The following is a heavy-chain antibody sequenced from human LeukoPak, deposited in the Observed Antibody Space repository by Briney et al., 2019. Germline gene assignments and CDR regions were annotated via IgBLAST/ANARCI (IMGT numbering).Heavy chain of an antibody. CDR2: IYYSGST. V-gene: IGHV4-59*11. D-gene: IGHD7-27*01. CDR3: ARSVPPHWGLTP. J-gene: IGHJ5*02. Sequence: SETLSLTCTVSGGSISSHYWSWLRQPPGKGLEWIGFIYYSGSTNYKSSLKSRVTISIDTSKNQVSLKLSSVTAADTAVYYCARSVPPHWGLTPWGQGTLVTVSS. CDR1: GGSISSHY.